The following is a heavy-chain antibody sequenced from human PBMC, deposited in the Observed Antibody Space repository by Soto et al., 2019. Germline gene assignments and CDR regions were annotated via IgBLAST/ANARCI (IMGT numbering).Heavy chain of an antibody. CDR2: MYYSGTS. D-gene: IGHD1-1*01. Sequence: QLQLQESGPGLVKPSETLSLTCTVSGGSISDDTYYWGWIRQPPGKGLEWIGSMYYSGTSSYNPSLKSRVSMSVDTSKKQLSLRLTSVTAADTAVYFCASLHCYSPNCVPLDPWGQGTLVTVSS. J-gene: IGHJ5*02. V-gene: IGHV4-39*01. CDR1: GGSISDDTYY. CDR3: ASLHCYSPNCVPLDP.